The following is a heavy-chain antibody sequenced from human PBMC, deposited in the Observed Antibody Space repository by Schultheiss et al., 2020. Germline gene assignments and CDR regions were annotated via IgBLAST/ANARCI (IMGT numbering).Heavy chain of an antibody. Sequence: GGSLRLSCAASGFTFSSYAMSWVRQAPGKGLEWVSTISGSGATTYYTDSVKGRFTISRDNSKNTLYLQMDSLRAEDTAVYYCAKNYGDYVSAFDIWGKGTMVTVSS. CDR2: ISGSGATT. D-gene: IGHD4-17*01. V-gene: IGHV3-23*01. CDR3: AKNYGDYVSAFDI. J-gene: IGHJ3*02. CDR1: GFTFSSYA.